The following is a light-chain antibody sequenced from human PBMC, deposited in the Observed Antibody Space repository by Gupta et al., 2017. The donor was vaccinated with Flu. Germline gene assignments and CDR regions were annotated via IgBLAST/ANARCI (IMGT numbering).Light chain of an antibody. Sequence: SSDVGAYNYVSWYQLHPGKAPKLIISDVTHRPSGVSDRFSGSKSGNTASLTISGLQAEDEADFYCSSFTTSSTVIFGGGTKLTVL. CDR2: DVT. V-gene: IGLV2-14*04. J-gene: IGLJ2*01. CDR1: SSDVGAYNY. CDR3: SSFTTSSTVI.